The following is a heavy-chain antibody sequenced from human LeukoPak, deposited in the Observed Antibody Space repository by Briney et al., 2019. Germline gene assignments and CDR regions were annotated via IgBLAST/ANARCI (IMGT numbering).Heavy chain of an antibody. CDR3: VTRKAVAAGWDS. D-gene: IGHD6-19*01. J-gene: IGHJ4*02. V-gene: IGHV3-33*01. CDR2: IWYDGNNK. Sequence: PGRSLRLSCAASGFTFNTYGMHWVRQAPGKGLEWVAVIWYDGNNKYYADSVKGRFTISRDNSKNTVYLQMNSLRPEDTAVYYCVTRKAVAAGWDSWGQGTLVTVSS. CDR1: GFTFNTYG.